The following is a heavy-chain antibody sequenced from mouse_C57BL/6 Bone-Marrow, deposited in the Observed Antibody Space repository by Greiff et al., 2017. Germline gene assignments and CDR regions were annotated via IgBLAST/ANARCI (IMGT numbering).Heavy chain of an antibody. Sequence: DVKLVESGGGLVQPGGSLSLSCAASGFTFTDYYMSWVRQPPGKALEWLGFIRNKANGYTTEYSASVKGRFTISRDNSQSILYLQMKALRAEDSATYYCARYGNYGWFAYWGQGTLVTVSA. J-gene: IGHJ3*01. D-gene: IGHD2-1*01. V-gene: IGHV7-3*01. CDR2: IRNKANGYTT. CDR3: ARYGNYGWFAY. CDR1: GFTFTDYY.